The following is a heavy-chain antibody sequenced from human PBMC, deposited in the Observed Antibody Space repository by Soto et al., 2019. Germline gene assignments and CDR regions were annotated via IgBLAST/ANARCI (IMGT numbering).Heavy chain of an antibody. D-gene: IGHD3-10*01. CDR3: ARGWASYASHAFDI. J-gene: IGHJ3*02. V-gene: IGHV3-7*01. CDR1: GFTFSSYW. Sequence: EVQLVESGGGLVQPGGSLRLSCAASGFTFSSYWMSWVRQAPGKGLEWVANIKQDGSEKYYVDSVKGRFTISRDNXXXXXXXXXXXXXAEDTAVYYCARGWASYASHAFDIWGQGTMVTVSS. CDR2: IKQDGSEK.